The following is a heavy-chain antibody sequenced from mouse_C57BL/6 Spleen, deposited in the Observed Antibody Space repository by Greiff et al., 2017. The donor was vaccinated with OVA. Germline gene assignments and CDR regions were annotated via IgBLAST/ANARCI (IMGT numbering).Heavy chain of an antibody. J-gene: IGHJ1*03. CDR1: GYSFTSYY. CDR3: ARTGNRGYFDV. CDR2: IYPGSGNT. V-gene: IGHV1-66*01. Sequence: QVQLQQSGPELVKPGASVKISCKASGYSFTSYYIHWVKQRPGQGLEWIGWIYPGSGNTKYNEKFKGKATLTADTSSSTAYMQRSSLTSEDSAVYYCARTGNRGYFDVWGTVTTVTVSS.